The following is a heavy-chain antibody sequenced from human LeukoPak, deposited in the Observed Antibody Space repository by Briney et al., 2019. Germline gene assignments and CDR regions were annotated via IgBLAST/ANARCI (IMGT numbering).Heavy chain of an antibody. V-gene: IGHV3-48*03. CDR1: GFTFSSYE. Sequence: GGSLRLSCAASGFTFSSYEMNWVRQAPGKGLEWVSYISSSGSTIYYADSVKGRFTISRDNAKNSLYLQMNSLRAEDTAVYYCARDGGSAAAGMFAFDIWGQGTMVTVSS. D-gene: IGHD6-13*01. CDR3: ARDGGSAAAGMFAFDI. CDR2: ISSSGSTI. J-gene: IGHJ3*02.